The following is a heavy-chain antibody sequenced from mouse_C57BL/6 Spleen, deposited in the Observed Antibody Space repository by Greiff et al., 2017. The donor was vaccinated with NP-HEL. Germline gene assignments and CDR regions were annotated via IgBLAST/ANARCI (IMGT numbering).Heavy chain of an antibody. V-gene: IGHV1-50*01. Sequence: QVQLQQPGAELVKPGASVKLSCKASGYTFTSYWMQWVKQRPGQGLEWIGEIDPSDSYTNYNQKFKGKATLTVDTSSSTAYMPLSSLTSEDSAVYYCARREDYRYAMDYWGQGTSVTVSS. CDR1: GYTFTSYW. CDR2: IDPSDSYT. J-gene: IGHJ4*01. CDR3: ARREDYRYAMDY. D-gene: IGHD2-4*01.